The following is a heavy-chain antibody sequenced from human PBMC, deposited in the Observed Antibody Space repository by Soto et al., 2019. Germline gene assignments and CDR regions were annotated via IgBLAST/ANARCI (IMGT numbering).Heavy chain of an antibody. Sequence: SETLSLTCAVYGGFLSESDWTWIRKPPGKGLEWIGEINHVGGTNYNPSLKSRVTMSVDTSQNQFSLRLISVTAADTAMYFCVRIRYQLPSSVLWLDPWGQGTPVTVSS. CDR3: VRIRYQLPSSVLWLDP. D-gene: IGHD3-16*01. V-gene: IGHV4-34*01. CDR1: GGFLSESD. CDR2: INHVGGT. J-gene: IGHJ5*02.